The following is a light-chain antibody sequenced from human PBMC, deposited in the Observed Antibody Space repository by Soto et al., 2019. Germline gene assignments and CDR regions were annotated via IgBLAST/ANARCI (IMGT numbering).Light chain of an antibody. CDR2: EVS. J-gene: IGLJ3*02. CDR3: ISYTPSTSTHWV. CDR1: SSDVGDYNR. V-gene: IGLV2-14*01. Sequence: QPVLTQPASVSGSPGQSITISCTGTSSDVGDYNRVSWYQHHPGNAPKLLIFEVSNRPSGISHRFSAFKSGNTASLTISGLQAEDEADYYCISYTPSTSTHWVFGGGTKLTVL.